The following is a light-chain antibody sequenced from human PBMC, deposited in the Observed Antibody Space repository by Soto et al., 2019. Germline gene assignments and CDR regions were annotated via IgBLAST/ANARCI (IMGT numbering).Light chain of an antibody. J-gene: IGLJ2*01. CDR2: DNH. Sequence: QSVLTQPPSVSAAPGQRVTIFCSGSRSTIGANYVSWYQQLPGTAPILLIYDNHHRPSGIPDRFSGSKSGTSATLVITGLQTGDEADYYCGTWDSNLNNGVVFGGGTKLTVL. CDR1: RSTIGANY. CDR3: GTWDSNLNNGVV. V-gene: IGLV1-51*01.